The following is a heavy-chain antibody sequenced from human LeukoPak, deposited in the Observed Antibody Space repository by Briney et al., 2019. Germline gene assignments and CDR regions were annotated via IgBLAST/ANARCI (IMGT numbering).Heavy chain of an antibody. Sequence: GGSLRLSCAASGFTFSSYAMHWVRQAPGEGLEWVAVISYDGSNKYYADSVKGRFTISRDNSKNTLYLQMNSLRAEDTAVYYCARDRTRRSSCLDYWGQGTLVTVSS. CDR1: GFTFSSYA. D-gene: IGHD6-13*01. CDR3: ARDRTRRSSCLDY. J-gene: IGHJ4*02. CDR2: ISYDGSNK. V-gene: IGHV3-30-3*01.